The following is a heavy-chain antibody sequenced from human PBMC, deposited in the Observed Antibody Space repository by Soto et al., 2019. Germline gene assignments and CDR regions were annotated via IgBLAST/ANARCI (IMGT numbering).Heavy chain of an antibody. CDR2: INAGNGNT. CDR1: GYTFTSYA. CDR3: ATDWGSGSYTDAFDI. V-gene: IGHV1-3*01. J-gene: IGHJ3*02. D-gene: IGHD3-10*01. Sequence: GASVKVSCKASGYTFTSYAMHWVRQAPGQRLEWMGWINAGNGNTKHSQKFQGRVTMTEDTSTDTAYMELSSLRSEDTAVYYCATDWGSGSYTDAFDIWGQGTMVTVSS.